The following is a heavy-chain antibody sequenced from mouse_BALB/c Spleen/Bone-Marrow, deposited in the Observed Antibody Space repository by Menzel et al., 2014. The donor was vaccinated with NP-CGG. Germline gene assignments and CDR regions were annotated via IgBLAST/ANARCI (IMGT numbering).Heavy chain of an antibody. CDR1: GFSLTSYG. CDR3: ARRPDYGYSSYAMDY. J-gene: IGHJ4*01. CDR2: IWSGVST. V-gene: IGHV2-4-1*01. D-gene: IGHD1-2*01. Sequence: VQLQQSGPGLVQPSQSLSITCTVSGFSLTSYGVHWVRQSPGKGLEWLGVIWSGVSTDYNAAFISRLSISKDNSKSQVFFKMNSLQADDTAIYYCARRPDYGYSSYAMDYWGQGTSVTVSS.